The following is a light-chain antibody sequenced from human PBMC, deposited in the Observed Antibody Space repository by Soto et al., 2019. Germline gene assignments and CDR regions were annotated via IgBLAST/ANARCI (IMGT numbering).Light chain of an antibody. V-gene: IGKV1-5*03. CDR2: KAS. CDR3: QQYKDWPTT. CDR1: QSIGSW. J-gene: IGKJ1*01. Sequence: DIQMTHSPSTLSASVGDRVTITCRASQSIGSWLAWYQQKPGKAPNLLIYKASSLESGVPSRFSGTGSGTQFTLTISSLQSDDFAVYYCQQYKDWPTTFGQGTKVDIK.